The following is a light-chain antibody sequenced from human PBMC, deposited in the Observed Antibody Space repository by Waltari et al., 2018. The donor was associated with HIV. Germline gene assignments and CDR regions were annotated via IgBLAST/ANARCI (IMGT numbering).Light chain of an antibody. CDR1: QRVSTW. CDR3: QQMNSFS. Sequence: DIQMTQSPSTLSASVGDRVTITCRASQRVSTWLAWYQQKPGKAPKLVIYKTSSLETGVPSRFSGSGSGTEFTLTISDLHPDDFATYYCQQMNSFSFGPGTKVEI. CDR2: KTS. J-gene: IGKJ3*01. V-gene: IGKV1-5*03.